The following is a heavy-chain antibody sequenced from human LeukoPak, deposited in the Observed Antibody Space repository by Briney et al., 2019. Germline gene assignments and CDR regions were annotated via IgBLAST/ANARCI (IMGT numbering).Heavy chain of an antibody. D-gene: IGHD3-10*01. V-gene: IGHV3-48*03. CDR1: GFTFTSYE. CDR2: IGSTGSTI. Sequence: GGSLRLSCAASGFTFTSYEMNWVRQAPGKCLEWVSYIGSTGSTISYADSVKGRFTISRDNGKNSMHLQMHCLRAEDTAVYYCVRGAGAWFGELTFLFEFWGHGTLVTVSS. CDR3: VRGAGAWFGELTFLFEF. J-gene: IGHJ4*01.